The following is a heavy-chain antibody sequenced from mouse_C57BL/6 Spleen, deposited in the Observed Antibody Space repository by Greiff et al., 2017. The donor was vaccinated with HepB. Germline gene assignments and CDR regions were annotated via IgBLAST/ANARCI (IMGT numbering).Heavy chain of an antibody. V-gene: IGHV14-4*01. CDR1: GFNIKDDY. D-gene: IGHD2-1*01. CDR3: TVLPPFAY. CDR2: IDPENGDT. Sequence: VQLKQSGAELVRPGASVKLSCTASGFNIKDDYMHWVKQRPEQGLEWIGWIDPENGDTEYASKFQGKATITADTSSNTAYLQLSSLTSEDTAVYYCTVLPPFAYWGQGTLVTVSA. J-gene: IGHJ3*01.